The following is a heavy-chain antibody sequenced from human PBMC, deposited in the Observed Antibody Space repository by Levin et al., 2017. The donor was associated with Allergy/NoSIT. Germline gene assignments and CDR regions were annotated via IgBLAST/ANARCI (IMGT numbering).Heavy chain of an antibody. D-gene: IGHD2-21*01. CDR2: IYWDDDK. J-gene: IGHJ4*02. V-gene: IGHV2-5*02. CDR3: AHSNSGDYVDY. CDR1: GFSLSTSGVG. Sequence: ESGPTLVKPTQTLTLTCTFSGFSLSTSGVGVGWIRPPPGKALEWLALIYWDDDKRHSPSLKSRLTITKDTSQNQAVLTMTNMDPVDTATYYCAHSNSGDYVDYWGQGTLVTVSS.